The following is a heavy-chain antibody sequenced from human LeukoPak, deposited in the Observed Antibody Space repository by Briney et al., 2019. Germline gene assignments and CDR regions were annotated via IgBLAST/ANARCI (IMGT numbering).Heavy chain of an antibody. CDR2: INPNSGGT. CDR3: ARDALGDYGGNRRFDY. D-gene: IGHD4/OR15-4a*01. J-gene: IGHJ4*02. Sequence: ASVKVSCKASVYTFTGYYMHWVRQAPGQGLEWMGWINPNSGGTNYAQKFQGRVTMTRDTSISTAYMELSSLKSDDTAVYYCARDALGDYGGNRRFDYWGQGTLVTVSS. V-gene: IGHV1-2*02. CDR1: VYTFTGYY.